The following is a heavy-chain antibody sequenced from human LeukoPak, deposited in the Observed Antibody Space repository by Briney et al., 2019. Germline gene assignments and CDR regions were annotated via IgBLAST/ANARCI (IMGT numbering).Heavy chain of an antibody. CDR2: ISSSSSYI. V-gene: IGHV3-21*01. J-gene: IGHJ5*02. CDR3: ARAKVVPAAGNWFDP. Sequence: PGGSLRLSCAASGFTFSSYSMNWVRQAPGKGLEWVSSISSSSSYIYYADSVKGRFTISRDNAKNSLYLQMNSLRAEDTAVYYCARAKVVPAAGNWFDPWGQGTLVTVSS. CDR1: GFTFSSYS. D-gene: IGHD2-2*01.